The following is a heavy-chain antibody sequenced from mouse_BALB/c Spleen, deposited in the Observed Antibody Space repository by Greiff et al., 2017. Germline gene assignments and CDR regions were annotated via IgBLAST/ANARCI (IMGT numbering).Heavy chain of an antibody. V-gene: IGHV1-69*02. CDR1: GYTFTSYW. J-gene: IGHJ4*01. CDR3: ARGYGNYGLYYAMDY. CDR2: IDPSDSET. Sequence: QVQLKQPGAELVKPGAPVKLSCKASGYTFTSYWMNWVKQRPGRGLEWIGRIDPSDSETHYNQKFKDKATLTVDKSSSTAYIQLSSLTSEDSAVYYCARGYGNYGLYYAMDYWGQGTSVTVSS. D-gene: IGHD2-10*02.